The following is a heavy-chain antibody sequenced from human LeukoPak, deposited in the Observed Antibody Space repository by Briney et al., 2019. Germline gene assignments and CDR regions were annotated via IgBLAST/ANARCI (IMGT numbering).Heavy chain of an antibody. CDR1: GFTFSDYY. D-gene: IGHD2-2*01. Sequence: GGSLRLSCAASGFTFSDYYMSWIRQAPGKGLEWVSYISSSSSYTNYADSVKGRFTISGDNAKNSLYLQMNSLRAEDTAVYYCARDGRGGVVPAADYWGQGTLVTVSS. CDR3: ARDGRGGVVPAADY. J-gene: IGHJ4*02. V-gene: IGHV3-11*05. CDR2: ISSSSSYT.